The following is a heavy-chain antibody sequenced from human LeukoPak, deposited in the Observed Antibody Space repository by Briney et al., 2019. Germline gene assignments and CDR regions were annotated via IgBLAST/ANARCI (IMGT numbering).Heavy chain of an antibody. V-gene: IGHV4-39*01. D-gene: IGHD6-19*01. J-gene: IGHJ4*02. CDR1: GGSISTSNYY. Sequence: SETLSLTCTVSGGSISTSNYYWGWIRQPPGKGLEWIGNIFYSGSTYYSPSLRSRVTISVDTSKNQFSLKLSSVTAADTAVYYCARQRSSGWYFDYWGQGTLVTVSS. CDR2: IFYSGST. CDR3: ARQRSSGWYFDY.